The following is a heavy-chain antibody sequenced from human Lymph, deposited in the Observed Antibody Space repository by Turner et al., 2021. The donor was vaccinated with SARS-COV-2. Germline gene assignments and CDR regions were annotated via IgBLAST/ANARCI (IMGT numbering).Heavy chain of an antibody. CDR2: INPDSGGT. Sequence: QVHLVQSGAGVKEPGASVKVSCKASGHTFTGYYMHWIRQAPGQGLEWTGWINPDSGGTSYAQTFQDRVTMTRETSISTAYMELSRLSSDDTAVYYCARGGLYYYDSSAYYGDAFDFWGQGTMVTVSS. CDR3: ARGGLYYYDSSAYYGDAFDF. CDR1: GHTFTGYY. J-gene: IGHJ3*01. D-gene: IGHD3-22*01. V-gene: IGHV1-2*02.